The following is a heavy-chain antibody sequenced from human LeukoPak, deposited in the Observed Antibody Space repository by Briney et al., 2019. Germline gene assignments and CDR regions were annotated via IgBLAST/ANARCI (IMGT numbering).Heavy chain of an antibody. CDR3: ARYYYDSSGYPHGFDY. Sequence: PGGSLRLSCAASGFTFSSYGMHWVRQAPGKGLEWVAFIRHDGSNKYYADSVKGRFTISRDNSKNTLYLQMNSLRAEDTAVYYCARYYYDSSGYPHGFDYWGQGTLVTVSS. D-gene: IGHD3-22*01. CDR2: IRHDGSNK. V-gene: IGHV3-30*02. J-gene: IGHJ4*02. CDR1: GFTFSSYG.